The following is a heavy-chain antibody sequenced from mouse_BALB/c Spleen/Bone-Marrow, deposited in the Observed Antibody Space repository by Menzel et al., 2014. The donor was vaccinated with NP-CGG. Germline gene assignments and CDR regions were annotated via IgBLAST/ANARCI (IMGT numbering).Heavy chain of an antibody. CDR1: GYTFTNYW. Sequence: VQLQQSGAELVKPWASVKLSCKASGYTFTNYWMHWVKQRPGQGLEWIGEINPSNGRTNYNEKFKSKATLTVDKSSSTAYMQLSSLTSEDSAVYYCARGFDYWGQGTTLTVSS. J-gene: IGHJ2*01. V-gene: IGHV1S81*02. CDR2: INPSNGRT. CDR3: ARGFDY.